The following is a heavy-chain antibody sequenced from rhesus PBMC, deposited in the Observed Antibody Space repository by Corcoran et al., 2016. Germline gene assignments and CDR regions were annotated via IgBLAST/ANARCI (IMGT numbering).Heavy chain of an antibody. V-gene: IGHV4-99*01. Sequence: QVQLQESGPGLVKPSETLSLTCAVSGYSISSGYYWGWIRQPPGKGLEYIGYVSGIRAITYYYPALHSRVTISKDTSMHQFSLKLSSVTAAVTAMYYCARRSGFSYSDYWGQGVAVTVSS. CDR2: VSGIRAIT. CDR3: ARRSGFSYSDY. CDR1: GYSISSGYY. J-gene: IGHJ6*01. D-gene: IGHD5-12*01.